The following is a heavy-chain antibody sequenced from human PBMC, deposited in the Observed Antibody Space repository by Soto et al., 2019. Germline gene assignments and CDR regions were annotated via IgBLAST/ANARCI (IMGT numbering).Heavy chain of an antibody. CDR3: ARAGGSSWYED. D-gene: IGHD6-13*01. CDR2: IAYDGSNK. Sequence: QVQLVESGGGVVQPGRSLRLSCAASGFTFSSYAMHWVRQAPGKGLEWVAVIAYDGSNKYYADSVKGRFTISRDNSKNTLYLQMNSLRADDTAVYYCARAGGSSWYEDWGQGTLVTVSS. CDR1: GFTFSSYA. V-gene: IGHV3-30-3*01. J-gene: IGHJ4*02.